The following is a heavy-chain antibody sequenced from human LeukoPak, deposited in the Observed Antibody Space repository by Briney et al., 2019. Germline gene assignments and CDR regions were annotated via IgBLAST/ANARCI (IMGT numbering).Heavy chain of an antibody. J-gene: IGHJ4*02. CDR2: INPDGGST. V-gene: IGHV3-74*01. D-gene: IGHD7-27*01. CDR1: GFTFDYYW. CDR3: AKDRPLNWGYYFDY. Sequence: PGGSLRLSCAASGFTFDYYWMHWVRQVPGKGLVWVSRINPDGGSTNYADSVMGRFTISRDTSKNTLYLQMNSLRAEDTAVYYCAKDRPLNWGYYFDYWGQGTLVTVSS.